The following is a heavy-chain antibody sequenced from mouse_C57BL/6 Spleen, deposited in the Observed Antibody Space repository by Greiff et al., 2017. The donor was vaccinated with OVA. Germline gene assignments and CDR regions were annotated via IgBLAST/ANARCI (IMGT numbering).Heavy chain of an antibody. D-gene: IGHD2-1*01. CDR2: IDPNSGGT. Sequence: QVHVKQSGAELVKPGASVTLSCKASGYTFTSYWMHWVKQRPGRGLEWIGSIDPNSGGTKYNEKFKSKAILTVDKPSSTAYMQLSSLTSEDSAVYYGAMVTGPFTYWDEVTTLTV. J-gene: IGHJ2*01. CDR3: AMVTGPFTY. CDR1: GYTFTSYW. V-gene: IGHV1-72*01.